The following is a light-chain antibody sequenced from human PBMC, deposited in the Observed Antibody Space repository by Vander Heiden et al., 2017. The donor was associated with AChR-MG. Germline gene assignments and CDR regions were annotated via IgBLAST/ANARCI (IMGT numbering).Light chain of an antibody. V-gene: IGKV3-20*01. J-gene: IGKJ1*01. CDR3: QQYGRSPQGT. Sequence: DMVLTQSPGTLSLSPGERATLSCRASQSVSSSYLAWYQQHPGQAPSLLIDGASSRATVPAESFSGSGSGTDFTLTISRLEPDDVAVYCCQQYGRSPQGTFGQGTKVEIK. CDR1: QSVSSSY. CDR2: GAS.